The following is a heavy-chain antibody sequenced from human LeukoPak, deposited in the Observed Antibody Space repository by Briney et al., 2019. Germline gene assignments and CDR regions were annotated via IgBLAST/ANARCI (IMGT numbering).Heavy chain of an antibody. CDR3: ATSFAGYSPDAFDI. Sequence: ASVKVSCKASGGTFSSYAISWVRQAPGQGLEWMGGIIPIFGTANYAQKFQGRVTITADKSTSTAYMELSSLRSEDTAAYYCATSFAGYSPDAFDIWGQGTMVTVSS. CDR1: GGTFSSYA. CDR2: IIPIFGTA. V-gene: IGHV1-69*06. J-gene: IGHJ3*02. D-gene: IGHD6-13*01.